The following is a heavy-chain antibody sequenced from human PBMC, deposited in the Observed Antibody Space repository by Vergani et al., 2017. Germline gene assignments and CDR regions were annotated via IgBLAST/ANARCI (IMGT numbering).Heavy chain of an antibody. CDR1: GFTFSSYW. D-gene: IGHD6-13*01. CDR2: INQDGSQK. Sequence: EVQLVESGGGLVQPGGSLRLSCAASGFTFSSYWMSWVRQAPGKGLEWVASINQDGSQKYYVDSVKGRFTISRDNAKNSLYMQMNSLRAEDTAVYYCASGVGSSWYSGIDPWGQGTLVTVSS. V-gene: IGHV3-7*03. CDR3: ASGVGSSWYSGIDP. J-gene: IGHJ5*02.